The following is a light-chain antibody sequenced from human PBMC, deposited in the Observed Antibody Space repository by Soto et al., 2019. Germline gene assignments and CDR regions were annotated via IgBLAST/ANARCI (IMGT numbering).Light chain of an antibody. CDR3: MQGTHWPIT. CDR2: KVS. CDR1: QSLVHSDGIAY. J-gene: IGKJ5*01. V-gene: IGKV2-30*02. Sequence: DVVMTQSPLSLPVTLGQPASISCRSNQSLVHSDGIAYFSWFQQRPGRSPRRLIYKVSNRDSGVPARFSGSGSGTDFALNISRVEAEDVGVYYCMQGTHWPITFRQGTRLEIK.